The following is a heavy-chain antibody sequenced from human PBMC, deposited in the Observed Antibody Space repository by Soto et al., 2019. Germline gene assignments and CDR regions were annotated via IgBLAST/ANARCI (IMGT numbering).Heavy chain of an antibody. J-gene: IGHJ4*02. CDR2: IHVTGYT. D-gene: IGHD3-16*01. Sequence: QLMLQESGSGLVRPSQTLSLTCTVSGDSITSGMYSWSWIRQAPGKGLEWIGNIHVTGYTAFSPSRRRRVTMSVATSRNVFSLNLNSVTAADTAVYFCARGGALRPNGHVPLDFWDQGTLVTVSS. CDR3: ARGGALRPNGHVPLDF. V-gene: IGHV4-30-2*01. CDR1: GDSITSGMYS.